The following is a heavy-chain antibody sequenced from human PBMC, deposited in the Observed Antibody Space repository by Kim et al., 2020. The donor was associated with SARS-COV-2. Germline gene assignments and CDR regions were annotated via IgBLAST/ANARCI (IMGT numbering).Heavy chain of an antibody. Sequence: GGSLRLSCAASGFTFSDYYMSWIRQAPGKGLEWVSYISSSSSYTNYADSVKGRFTISRDNAKNSLYPQMNSLRAEDTAVYYCARGERYSYGYDYYYGMDVWGQGTTVTVSS. CDR2: ISSSSSYT. J-gene: IGHJ6*02. CDR3: ARGERYSYGYDYYYGMDV. V-gene: IGHV3-11*05. D-gene: IGHD5-18*01. CDR1: GFTFSDYY.